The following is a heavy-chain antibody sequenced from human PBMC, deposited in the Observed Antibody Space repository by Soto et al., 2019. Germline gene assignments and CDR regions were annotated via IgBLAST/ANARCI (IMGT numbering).Heavy chain of an antibody. V-gene: IGHV3-30*18. CDR1: GFTFSSYG. J-gene: IGHJ4*02. D-gene: IGHD6-6*01. CDR3: AKAPYSSSSPGYFDY. Sequence: GGSLRLSCAASGFTFSSYGMHWVRQAPGKGLEWVAVISYDGSNKYYADSVKGRFTISRDNSKNTLYLQMNSLRAEDTAVYYCAKAPYSSSSPGYFDYWGQGTLVTVSS. CDR2: ISYDGSNK.